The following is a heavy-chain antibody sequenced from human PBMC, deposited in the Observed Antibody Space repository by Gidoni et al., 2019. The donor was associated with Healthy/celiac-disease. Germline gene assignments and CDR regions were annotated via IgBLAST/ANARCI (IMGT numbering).Heavy chain of an antibody. V-gene: IGHV1-58*01. CDR2: IVVGSGNT. D-gene: IGHD3-3*01. CDR3: AAATSGGVVIVGFDY. Sequence: IGWIVVGSGNTNYAQKFQERVTITRDMSTSTAYMELSSLRSEDPAVYYCAAATSGGVVIVGFDYWGQGTLVTVSS. J-gene: IGHJ4*02.